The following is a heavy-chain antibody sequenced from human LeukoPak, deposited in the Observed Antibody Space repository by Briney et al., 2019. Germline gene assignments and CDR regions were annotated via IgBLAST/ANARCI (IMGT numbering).Heavy chain of an antibody. CDR3: ARGVYYYDSSGYYILGY. V-gene: IGHV3-20*04. J-gene: IGHJ4*02. CDR2: INWNGGST. Sequence: GGSLRLSCAASGFTFDDYGMSWVRQVPGKGLEWVSGINWNGGSTGYADSVKGRFTISRDNAKNSLYPQMNSLRAEDTALYYRARGVYYYDSSGYYILGYWGQGTLVTVSS. CDR1: GFTFDDYG. D-gene: IGHD3-22*01.